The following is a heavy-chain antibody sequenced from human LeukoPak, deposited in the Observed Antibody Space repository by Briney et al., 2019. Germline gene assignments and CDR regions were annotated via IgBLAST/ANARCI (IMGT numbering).Heavy chain of an antibody. V-gene: IGHV3-23*01. J-gene: IGHJ4*02. CDR3: AKGSAGAGSYRPFDY. D-gene: IGHD3-10*01. CDR1: GFIFSSAV. Sequence: GGSLRLSCAASGFIFSSAVMSWVRQTPGKELEWVLAINSGSGTTYAESVKGRFTISRDNSRNTLYLQMNTLRAEDTAVYYCAKGSAGAGSYRPFDYWGQGTLVTVSS. CDR2: INSGSGTT.